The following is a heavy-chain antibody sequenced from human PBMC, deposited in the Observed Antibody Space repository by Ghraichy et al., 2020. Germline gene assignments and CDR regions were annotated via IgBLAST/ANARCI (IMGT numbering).Heavy chain of an antibody. V-gene: IGHV3-7*01. CDR3: ARDRRVVKSAPPCFDY. D-gene: IGHD4-23*01. CDR1: GFTFSTYG. CDR2: IKQDGSGK. J-gene: IGHJ4*01. Sequence: WGSLRLSCAASGFTFSTYGMSWVRQAPGKGLEWVANIKQDGSGKYFVDSVKGRFTISRDNAKNTLYLQMTSLRADDTAVYYCARDRRVVKSAPPCFDYWDQGTLVTVSS.